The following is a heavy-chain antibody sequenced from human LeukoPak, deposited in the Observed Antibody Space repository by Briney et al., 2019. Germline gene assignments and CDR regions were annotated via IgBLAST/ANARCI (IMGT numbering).Heavy chain of an antibody. Sequence: ASVKFSCKASGYTFTGYYMHWVRQAPGQGLEWMGWINPNSGGTNYAQKFQGRVTMTRDTSISTAYMELSRLRSDDTAVYYCARVPRAYSSSSRSFDYWGQGTLVTVSS. D-gene: IGHD6-6*01. V-gene: IGHV1-2*02. J-gene: IGHJ4*02. CDR1: GYTFTGYY. CDR2: INPNSGGT. CDR3: ARVPRAYSSSSRSFDY.